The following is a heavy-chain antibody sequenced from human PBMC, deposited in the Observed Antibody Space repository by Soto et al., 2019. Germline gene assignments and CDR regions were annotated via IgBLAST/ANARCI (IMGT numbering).Heavy chain of an antibody. CDR2: IIPIFGTA. D-gene: IGHD1-26*01. CDR3: ATSGLYSGSYLAY. CDR1: GGTFSSYA. V-gene: IGHV1-69*13. Sequence: SVKVSCKASGGTFSSYAISWVRQAPGQGLEWMGGIIPIFGTANYAQKFQGRVTITADESTSTAYMELSSLRSEDTAVYYCATSGLYSGSYLAYWGQGTLVTVSS. J-gene: IGHJ4*02.